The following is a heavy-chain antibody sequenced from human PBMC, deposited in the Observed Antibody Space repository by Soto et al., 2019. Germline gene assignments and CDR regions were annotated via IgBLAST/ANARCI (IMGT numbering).Heavy chain of an antibody. J-gene: IGHJ4*02. V-gene: IGHV4-39*01. CDR2: IYYSGST. CDR3: AGGEMATIKGSFDY. D-gene: IGHD5-12*01. Sequence: SETLSLTCTVSGGSISSSSYYWGWIRQPPGRGLEWIGSIYYSGSTYYNPSLKSRVTISVDTSKNQFSLKLSSVTAADTAVYYCAGGEMATIKGSFDYWGQGTLVTVSS. CDR1: GGSISSSSYY.